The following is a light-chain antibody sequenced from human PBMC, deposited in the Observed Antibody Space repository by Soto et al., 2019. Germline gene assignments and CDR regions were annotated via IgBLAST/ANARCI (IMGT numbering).Light chain of an antibody. CDR3: FSYISTNIHVV. Sequence: QSALTQPASVSGSPGQSITISCKGTSSDIGGYKYVSWYQQHPGKAPKLMIYEVSNRPSGISNRFSGSKSGNTASLTISGLHAEDEADYYCFSYISTNIHVVFGGGPKLTVL. CDR2: EVS. J-gene: IGLJ3*02. V-gene: IGLV2-14*01. CDR1: SSDIGGYKY.